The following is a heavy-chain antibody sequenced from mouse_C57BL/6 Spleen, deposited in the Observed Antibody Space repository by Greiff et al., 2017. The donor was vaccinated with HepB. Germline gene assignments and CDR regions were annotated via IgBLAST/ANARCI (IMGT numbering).Heavy chain of an antibody. J-gene: IGHJ2*01. CDR1: GFTFSSYA. D-gene: IGHD1-1*01. CDR2: ISDGGSYT. V-gene: IGHV5-4*01. Sequence: DVMLVESGGGLVKPGGSLKLSCAASGFTFSSYAMSWVRQTPEKRLEWVATISDGGSYTYYPDNVKGRFTISRDNAKNNLYLQMSHLKSEDTAMYYCARDGGLLLRLYYFDYWGQGTTLTVSS. CDR3: ARDGGLLLRLYYFDY.